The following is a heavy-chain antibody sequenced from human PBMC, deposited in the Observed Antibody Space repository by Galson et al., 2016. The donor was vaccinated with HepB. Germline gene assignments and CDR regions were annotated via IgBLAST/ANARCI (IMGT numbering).Heavy chain of an antibody. Sequence: SLRLSCAASGFNFSSQSMNWIRQAPGKGLEWVSSISFTSNYIYYADSVKGRFTISRDNAKNSVYLQMNSLRAEDTGFYYCAKDKSGTTFDHWGQGTLVTVSS. CDR2: ISFTSNYI. CDR3: AKDKSGTTFDH. D-gene: IGHD1-1*01. CDR1: GFNFSSQS. V-gene: IGHV3-21*01. J-gene: IGHJ4*02.